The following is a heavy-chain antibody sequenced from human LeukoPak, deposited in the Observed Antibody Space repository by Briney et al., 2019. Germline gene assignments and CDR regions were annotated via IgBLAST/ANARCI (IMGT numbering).Heavy chain of an antibody. CDR3: ARDRGELTPDYYYGMDV. V-gene: IGHV4-31*03. CDR1: GGSISSGGYY. J-gene: IGHJ6*02. D-gene: IGHD1-26*01. Sequence: SETLSLTCTVSGGSISSGGYYWSWIRQHPGKGLEWIGYIYYSGSTYYNPSLKSRVTISVDTSKNQFSLKLSPVTAADTAVYYCARDRGELTPDYYYGMDVWGQGTTVTVSS. CDR2: IYYSGST.